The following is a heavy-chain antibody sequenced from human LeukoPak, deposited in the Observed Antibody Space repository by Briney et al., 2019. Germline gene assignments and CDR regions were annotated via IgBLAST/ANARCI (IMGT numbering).Heavy chain of an antibody. J-gene: IGHJ3*02. D-gene: IGHD3-3*01. CDR3: ARDINGGITIFGVVIYPMGAFDI. CDR2: IYYSGSA. V-gene: IGHV4-59*01. CDR1: GGSLSDYS. Sequence: SETLSLTCTVSGGSLSDYSWSWIRQPPGKGLEWIGNIYYSGSANHNPSLKSRVTISRDTSKNQFSLKLTSVTTADTAVYYCARDINGGITIFGVVIYPMGAFDIWGQGTMVTVSS.